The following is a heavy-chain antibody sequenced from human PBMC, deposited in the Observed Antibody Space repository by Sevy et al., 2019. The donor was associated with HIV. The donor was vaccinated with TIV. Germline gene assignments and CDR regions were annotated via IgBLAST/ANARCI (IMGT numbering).Heavy chain of an antibody. V-gene: IGHV3-23*01. CDR1: GFSLNTYW. Sequence: GGSLRLSCAASGFSLNTYWMSWVRQAPGKGLEWVSTISGSGGSTYYADSVKGRFTISRDNSKNTLYLQMSSLRVEDTAMYFCAKHYGSGWPEFDFWGQGTLVTVSS. CDR2: ISGSGGST. D-gene: IGHD6-25*01. J-gene: IGHJ4*02. CDR3: AKHYGSGWPEFDF.